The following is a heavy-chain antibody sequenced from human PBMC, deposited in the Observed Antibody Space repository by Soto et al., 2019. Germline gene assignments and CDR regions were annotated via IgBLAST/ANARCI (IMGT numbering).Heavy chain of an antibody. CDR3: ARDVAVAGRGWFDP. CDR2: ISGIGGST. CDR1: GFAFSSYA. Sequence: PGGSLRLSCAASGFAFSSYAMTWVRQAPGKGLEWVSTISGIGGSTYYADSVKGRFTISRDNAKNSLYLQMNSLRAEDTAVYYCARDVAVAGRGWFDPWGQGTLVTVSS. J-gene: IGHJ5*02. V-gene: IGHV3-23*01. D-gene: IGHD6-19*01.